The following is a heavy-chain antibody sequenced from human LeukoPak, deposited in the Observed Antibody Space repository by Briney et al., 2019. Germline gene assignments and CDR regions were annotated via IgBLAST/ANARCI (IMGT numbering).Heavy chain of an antibody. CDR2: INHSGST. CDR3: ARDRRSGYYR. CDR1: GGSFSGYY. Sequence: SETLSLTCAVYGGSFSGYYWSWIRQPPGKGLEWIGEINHSGSTNYNPSLKSRVTISVDTSKNQFSLKLSSVTAADTAVYYCARDRRSGYYRWGQGTLVTVSS. J-gene: IGHJ5*02. V-gene: IGHV4-34*01. D-gene: IGHD3-3*01.